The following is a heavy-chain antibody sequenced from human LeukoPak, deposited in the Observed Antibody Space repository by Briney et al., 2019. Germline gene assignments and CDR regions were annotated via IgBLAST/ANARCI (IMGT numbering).Heavy chain of an antibody. Sequence: PSETLSLTCTVSGGSISSYYWSWIRQPAGKGLEWIGRIYTSGSTNYNPSLKSRVTMSVDTSKNQFSLKLSSVTAADTAVYYCAGHSTMIESRDYFDYWGQGTLVTVSS. CDR2: IYTSGST. V-gene: IGHV4-4*07. D-gene: IGHD3-22*01. CDR1: GGSISSYY. J-gene: IGHJ4*02. CDR3: AGHSTMIESRDYFDY.